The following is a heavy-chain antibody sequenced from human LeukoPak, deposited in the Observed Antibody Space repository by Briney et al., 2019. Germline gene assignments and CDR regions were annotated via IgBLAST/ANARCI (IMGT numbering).Heavy chain of an antibody. CDR3: ARGLDNYGYSANI. J-gene: IGHJ3*02. D-gene: IGHD5-18*01. Sequence: PGGSLRLSCAASGFTFSRYSLNWVRQAPGKGLEWVSSISSSSSYIYYADSVKGRFTISRDNAKNSLYLQMNSLRAEDTAVYYCARGLDNYGYSANIWGQGTMVTVSS. CDR2: ISSSSSYI. V-gene: IGHV3-21*01. CDR1: GFTFSRYS.